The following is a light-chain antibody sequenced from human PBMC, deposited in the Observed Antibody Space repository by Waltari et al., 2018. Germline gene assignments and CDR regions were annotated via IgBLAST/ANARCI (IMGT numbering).Light chain of an antibody. Sequence: EIVMTQSPATLSVHPGETATLSCRASQSVSTDLAWYQQKPRQAPRRLILGASTRATAIPDKVSGGGSGTEFTLTISSLQSEDFAVYYCQQYNNWFPFTFGGGSKVEIK. J-gene: IGKJ4*01. CDR3: QQYNNWFPFT. CDR1: QSVSTD. V-gene: IGKV3-15*01. CDR2: GAS.